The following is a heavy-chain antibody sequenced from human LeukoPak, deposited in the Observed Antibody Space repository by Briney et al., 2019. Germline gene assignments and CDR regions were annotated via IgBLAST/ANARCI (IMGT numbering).Heavy chain of an antibody. CDR3: AKDGAARPRDFDY. J-gene: IGHJ4*02. V-gene: IGHV3-21*04. CDR2: ISSSSSYI. D-gene: IGHD6-6*01. CDR1: GFTFSSYS. Sequence: GGSLRLSCAASGFTFSSYSMNWVRQAPGKGLEWVSSISSSSSYIYYADSVKGRFTISRDNSKNTLYLQMNSLRAEDTAVYYCAKDGAARPRDFDYWGQGTLVTVSS.